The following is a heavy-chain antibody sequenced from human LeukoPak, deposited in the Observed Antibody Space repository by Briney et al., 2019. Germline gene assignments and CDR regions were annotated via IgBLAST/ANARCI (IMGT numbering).Heavy chain of an antibody. CDR1: GFTFSSYW. D-gene: IGHD3-9*01. CDR2: IKQDGSEK. J-gene: IGHJ4*02. CDR3: ARGEPSKRYFDWLLYDY. V-gene: IGHV3-7*01. Sequence: GGSLRLSCAASGFTFSSYWMSWVRQAPGKGLEWVANIKQDGSEKYYVDSVKGRFTISRDNAKNSLYLQMNSLRAEDTAVYYCARGEPSKRYFDWLLYDYWGQGTLVTVSS.